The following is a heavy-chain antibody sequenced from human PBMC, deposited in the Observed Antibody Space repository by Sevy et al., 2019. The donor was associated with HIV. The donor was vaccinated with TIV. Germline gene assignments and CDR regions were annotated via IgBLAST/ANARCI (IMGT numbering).Heavy chain of an antibody. D-gene: IGHD2-15*01. CDR1: GFSSSRTG. CDR3: ARDPVANYYFDY. J-gene: IGHJ4*02. CDR2: ISSSSTYI. Sequence: GGSLRLSCGVSGFSSSRTGLHWVRQAPGKGLEWVSSISSSSTYIYYADSVKGRFTVSRDNAKNSLYLQMNGLRAEDTAVYYCARDPVANYYFDYWGQGTLVTVSS. V-gene: IGHV3-21*01.